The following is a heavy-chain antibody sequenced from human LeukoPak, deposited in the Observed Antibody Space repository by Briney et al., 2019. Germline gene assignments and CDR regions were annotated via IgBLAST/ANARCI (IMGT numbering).Heavy chain of an antibody. CDR2: VYYSGST. CDR1: GGSISSNY. Sequence: SETLSLTCSVSGGSISSNYWSWIRQPPGKGLEWIGYVYYSGSTNFNPSLKSRVTISVDTSKNQFSLRLSSVTAADTAVYYCARHSYYYDNSGPNWFGPWGQGTLVTVSS. D-gene: IGHD3-22*01. CDR3: ARHSYYYDNSGPNWFGP. J-gene: IGHJ5*02. V-gene: IGHV4-59*08.